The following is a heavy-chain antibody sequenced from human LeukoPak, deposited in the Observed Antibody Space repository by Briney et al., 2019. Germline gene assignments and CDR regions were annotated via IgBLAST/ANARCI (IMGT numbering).Heavy chain of an antibody. Sequence: SQTLPLTCAVSGGSISSGGYSWSWIRQPPGKGLEWIGYIYHSGSTYYNPSLKSRVTISVDRSKNQFSLKLSSVTAADTAVYYCARAVKEYCGGDCYSEYFDYWGQGTLVTVSS. CDR1: GGSISSGGYS. J-gene: IGHJ4*02. D-gene: IGHD2-21*02. CDR2: IYHSGST. CDR3: ARAVKEYCGGDCYSEYFDY. V-gene: IGHV4-30-2*01.